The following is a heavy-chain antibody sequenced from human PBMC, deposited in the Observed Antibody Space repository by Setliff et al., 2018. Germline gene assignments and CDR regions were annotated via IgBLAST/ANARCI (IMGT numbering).Heavy chain of an antibody. CDR2: IHPSGAT. Sequence: PSETLSLTCTVSGGSMSGYFWTWIRQPAGKGLEWIGRIHPSGATNYNPSLMSXXXXSXXXXXXXXXXXXXXXTAADTAVYYCARQAATGSSATFDSWGQGTLVTVSS. D-gene: IGHD2-15*01. V-gene: IGHV4-4*07. J-gene: IGHJ4*02. CDR3: ARQAATGSSATFDS. CDR1: GGSMSGYF.